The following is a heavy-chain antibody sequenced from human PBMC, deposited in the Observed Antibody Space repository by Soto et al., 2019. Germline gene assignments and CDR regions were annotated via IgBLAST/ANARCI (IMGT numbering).Heavy chain of an antibody. CDR2: ISGSGGST. CDR3: ALTYYSYGLSWFDP. CDR1: GFTFSSYA. J-gene: IGHJ5*02. D-gene: IGHD5-18*01. V-gene: IGHV3-23*01. Sequence: SLRLSCAASGFTFSSYAMSWVRQAPGKGLEWISAISGSGGSTYYADSVKGRFTISRDNSKNTLYLQMNSLRAEDTAVYYCALTYYSYGLSWFDPWGQGTLVTVSS.